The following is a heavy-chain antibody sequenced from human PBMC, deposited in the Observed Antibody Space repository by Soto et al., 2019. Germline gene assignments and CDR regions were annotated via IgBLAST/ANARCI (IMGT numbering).Heavy chain of an antibody. J-gene: IGHJ4*02. CDR2: ISSSSNYI. V-gene: IGHV3-21*01. D-gene: IGHD1-26*01. CDR3: AREVTSLGFMLDY. Sequence: GGSLRLSCAASAFTFSSYSMNWVRQAPGKGLEWVSSISSSSNYIYYADSVKGRFTTSRDNAKNSLYLQMNSLRAEDTAVYYCAREVTSLGFMLDYWGQGTLVTVSS. CDR1: AFTFSSYS.